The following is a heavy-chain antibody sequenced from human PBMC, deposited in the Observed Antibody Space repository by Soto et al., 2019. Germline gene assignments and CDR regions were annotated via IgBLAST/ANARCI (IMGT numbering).Heavy chain of an antibody. CDR1: GLTFNNYA. CDR2: ISGNGGST. Sequence: GGSLRLSCAASGLTFNNYAMNWVRQAPGKGLEWVSAISGNGGSTFYADSVKGRFTISRDNSKNTLDLQMNSLRAEDTALYFCAKSSRITPRSYFDCWGQGTLVTVSS. J-gene: IGHJ4*02. V-gene: IGHV3-23*01. CDR3: AKSSRITPRSYFDC. D-gene: IGHD2-15*01.